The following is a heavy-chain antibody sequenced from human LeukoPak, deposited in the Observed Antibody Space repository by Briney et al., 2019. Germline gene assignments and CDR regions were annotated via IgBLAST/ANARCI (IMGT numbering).Heavy chain of an antibody. CDR1: GGTFSTYA. Sequence: ASVKVSCKTSGGTFSTYAISWVRQAPGQGLEWMGRIIPVLGIANYAQKFQGRVTIIADKSTSTAYMELSSLRSEDTAVYYCARGQSNWYVCNYWGQGTLVTVSS. D-gene: IGHD6-13*01. V-gene: IGHV1-69*04. CDR3: ARGQSNWYVCNY. CDR2: IIPVLGIA. J-gene: IGHJ4*02.